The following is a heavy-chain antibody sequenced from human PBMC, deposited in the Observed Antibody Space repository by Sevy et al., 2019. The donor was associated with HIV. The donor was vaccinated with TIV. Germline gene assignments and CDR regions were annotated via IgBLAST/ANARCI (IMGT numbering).Heavy chain of an antibody. J-gene: IGHJ4*02. CDR1: GFTLSSYT. V-gene: IGHV3-48*02. Sequence: GGSLRLSCEASGFTLSSYTMNWVRQSPEKGLEWVATFDRTDNTHYADSVKGRFIISRDTAKNSLFLQMNSLRDDDTAMYFCVRDERAIASHFDYWGRGTLVTVSS. D-gene: IGHD2-21*01. CDR2: FDRTDNT. CDR3: VRDERAIASHFDY.